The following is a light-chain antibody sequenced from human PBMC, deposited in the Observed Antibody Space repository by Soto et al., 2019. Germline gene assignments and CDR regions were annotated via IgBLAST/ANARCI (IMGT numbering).Light chain of an antibody. V-gene: IGLV2-8*01. CDR1: SSDVGGYNY. CDR3: TSYAGSNNFVI. CDR2: DVS. J-gene: IGLJ2*01. Sequence: QSVLTQPPSASGSPGQSVTISCTGTSSDVGGYNYVSWYQQHPGKPPKLMLYDVSKRPSGVPDRFSGSKSGNTASLTVSGLQAEDEADYYCTSYAGSNNFVIFGGGTKVTVL.